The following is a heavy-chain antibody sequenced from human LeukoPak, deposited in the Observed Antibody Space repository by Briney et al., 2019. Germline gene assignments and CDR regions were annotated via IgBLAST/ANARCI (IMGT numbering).Heavy chain of an antibody. CDR1: GLTFSSYL. Sequence: GGSLRLSCAASGLTFSSYLMSWVRQAPGKGLEWVANIKQDGSEKYYVDSVKGRFTISRDNAKNSLYLQMNSLRAEDTAVYYCARGRTLNYYYMDVWGKGTTVTVSS. V-gene: IGHV3-7*04. J-gene: IGHJ6*03. CDR3: ARGRTLNYYYMDV. CDR2: IKQDGSEK.